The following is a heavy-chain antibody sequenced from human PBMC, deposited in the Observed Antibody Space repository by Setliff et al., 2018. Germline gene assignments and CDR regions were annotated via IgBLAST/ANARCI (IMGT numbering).Heavy chain of an antibody. CDR2: IYYSGNSNYDT. Sequence: SETLSLTCIVSGGSINSYYWNWIRQPPGKGLEWIGDIYYSGNSNYDTNYNPSRKSRVIILSDPSKNQFSLILSSVTAAATAVYYCARDAGGTISIAVFDYWGQGTLVTVSS. J-gene: IGHJ4*02. V-gene: IGHV4-59*01. CDR3: ARDAGGTISIAVFDY. D-gene: IGHD6-19*01. CDR1: GGSINSYY.